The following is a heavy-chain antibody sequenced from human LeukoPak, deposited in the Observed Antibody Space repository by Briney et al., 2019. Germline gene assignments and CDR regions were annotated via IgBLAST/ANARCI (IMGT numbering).Heavy chain of an antibody. Sequence: VKGRFTISRDNAKDSLYLQMNSLRAEDTAVYYCAKDLGYYGSGSYGYWGQGTLVTVSS. V-gene: IGHV3-11*01. J-gene: IGHJ4*02. D-gene: IGHD3-10*01. CDR3: AKDLGYYGSGSYGY.